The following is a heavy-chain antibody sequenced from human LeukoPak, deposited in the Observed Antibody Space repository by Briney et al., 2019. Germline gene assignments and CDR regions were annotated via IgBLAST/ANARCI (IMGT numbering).Heavy chain of an antibody. D-gene: IGHD3-22*01. J-gene: IGHJ4*02. V-gene: IGHV3-23*01. Sequence: GGSLRLSCAASGFTFGSYAMSWVRQAPGKGLEWVSAISGSGGSTYYADSVKGRFTISRDNSKNTLYLQMNSLRAEDTAVYYCAKDGDSSGYSTYWGQGTLVTVSS. CDR1: GFTFGSYA. CDR3: AKDGDSSGYSTY. CDR2: ISGSGGST.